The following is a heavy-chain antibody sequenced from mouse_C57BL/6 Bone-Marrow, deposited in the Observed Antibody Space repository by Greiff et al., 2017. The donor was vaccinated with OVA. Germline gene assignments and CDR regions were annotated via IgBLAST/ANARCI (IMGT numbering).Heavy chain of an antibody. V-gene: IGHV1-82*01. CDR3: ANLASYAMDY. Sequence: VQLQQSGPELVKPGASVKISCKASGYAFSSSWMNWVKQRPGKGLEWIGRIYPGDGDPTYNGKFKGKATLTAAKSASTAYMQLRMLTSEDAAVYFCANLASYAMDYWGQGTSVTVSS. D-gene: IGHD6-1*01. J-gene: IGHJ4*01. CDR2: IYPGDGDP. CDR1: GYAFSSSW.